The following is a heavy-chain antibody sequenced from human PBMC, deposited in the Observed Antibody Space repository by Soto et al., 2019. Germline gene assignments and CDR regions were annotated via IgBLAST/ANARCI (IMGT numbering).Heavy chain of an antibody. CDR3: ARGMTTVTTIDY. D-gene: IGHD4-4*01. J-gene: IGHJ4*02. CDR1: GGSISSGGYS. Sequence: QLQLQESGSGLVKPSQTLSLTCAVSGGSISSGGYSWSWIRQPPGKGLEWIGYIYHSGSTYYNPSLKSRVTISVDGSKNQFSLKLSSVTAADTAVYYCARGMTTVTTIDYWGQGTLVTVSS. CDR2: IYHSGST. V-gene: IGHV4-30-2*01.